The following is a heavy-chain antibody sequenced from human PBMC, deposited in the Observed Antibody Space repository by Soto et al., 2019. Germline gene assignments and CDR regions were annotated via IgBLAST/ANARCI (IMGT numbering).Heavy chain of an antibody. CDR1: GYTFTSYA. V-gene: IGHV1-3*01. J-gene: IGHJ4*02. D-gene: IGHD3-16*01. CDR2: INAGNGNT. CDR3: ARSEGPSLAY. Sequence: ASVKVSCKASGYTFTSYAMHWVRQAPGQRLERMGWINAGNGNTKYSQKFQGRVTMTTDTSTSTAYMELRSLRSDDTAVYYCARSEGPSLAYWGQGTLVTVSS.